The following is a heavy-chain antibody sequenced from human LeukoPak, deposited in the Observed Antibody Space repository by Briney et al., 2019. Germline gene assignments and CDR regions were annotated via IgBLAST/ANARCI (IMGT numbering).Heavy chain of an antibody. CDR1: GFTFSSYW. D-gene: IGHD6-13*01. J-gene: IGHJ6*03. V-gene: IGHV3-74*01. Sequence: GGSLRLSCAASGFTFSSYWMHWVRQAPGKGLVWVSRINSDGSSTRYEDSVKGRFTISRDNTKNTLYLQINSLRAEDTAVYYCARTTEAHSWQTRYYSYYMDVWGKGTTVTVSS. CDR3: ARTTEAHSWQTRYYSYYMDV. CDR2: INSDGSST.